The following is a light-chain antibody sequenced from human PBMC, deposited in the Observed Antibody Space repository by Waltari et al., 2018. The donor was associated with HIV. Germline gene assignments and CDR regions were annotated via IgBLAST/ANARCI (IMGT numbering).Light chain of an antibody. V-gene: IGKV3-11*01. CDR3: QQRSDWPPT. CDR1: QSVGSY. CDR2: DAS. Sequence: EIVLTQSPATLSFSPGDRATLSRRASQSVGSYLGWYQQKPGQAPRLLIYDASNRATVIPARFSGSGSGTDFTLTISSLEPEDFAVYYCQQRSDWPPTFGQGTKVEIK. J-gene: IGKJ1*01.